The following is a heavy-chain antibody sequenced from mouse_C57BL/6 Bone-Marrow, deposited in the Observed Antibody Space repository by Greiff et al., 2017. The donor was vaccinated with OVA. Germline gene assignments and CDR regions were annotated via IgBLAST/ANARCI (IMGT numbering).Heavy chain of an antibody. J-gene: IGHJ1*03. V-gene: IGHV1-19*01. CDR3: ARGIYYGNHRGYFDV. CDR2: INPYNGGT. Sequence: VQLQQSGPVLVKPGASVKMSCKASGYTFTDYYMNWVKQSHGKSLEWIGVINPYNGGTSYNQKFKGKATLTVDKSSSTAYMELNSLTSEDSAVYYGARGIYYGNHRGYFDVWGTGTTVTVSS. CDR1: GYTFTDYY. D-gene: IGHD2-1*01.